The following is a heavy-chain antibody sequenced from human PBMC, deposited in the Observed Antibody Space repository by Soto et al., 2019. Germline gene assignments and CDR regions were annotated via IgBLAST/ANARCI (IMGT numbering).Heavy chain of an antibody. J-gene: IGHJ5*02. Sequence: QITLKESGPTLVKPTQTLTLTCTFSGFSLSTSGVGVGWIRQPPGKALEWLALIYWDDDKRYSPSLKSRLTTTKDTSHNQVVLTMTNMDPVDTATYYCAPTGITPGNNWFDPWGQGTLVTVSS. CDR1: GFSLSTSGVG. CDR3: APTGITPGNNWFDP. CDR2: IYWDDDK. D-gene: IGHD3-10*01. V-gene: IGHV2-5*02.